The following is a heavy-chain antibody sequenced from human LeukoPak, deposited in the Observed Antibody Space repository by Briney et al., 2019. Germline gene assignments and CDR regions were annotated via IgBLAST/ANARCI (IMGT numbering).Heavy chain of an antibody. CDR1: GFTFSSYE. D-gene: IGHD2-15*01. CDR3: ARVAEVAAYFDY. Sequence: GSLRLSCAASGFTFSSYEMNWVRQAPGKGLEWVSYISSSGSTIYYADSVKGRFTISRDNAKNSLYLQMNSLRAEDTAVYYCARVAEVAAYFDYWGQGTLVTVSS. J-gene: IGHJ4*02. CDR2: ISSSGSTI. V-gene: IGHV3-48*03.